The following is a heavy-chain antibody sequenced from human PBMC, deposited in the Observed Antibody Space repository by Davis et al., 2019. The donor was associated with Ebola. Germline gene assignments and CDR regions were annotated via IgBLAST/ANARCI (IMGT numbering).Heavy chain of an antibody. CDR2: VDPKAGKT. CDR3: ATLDILTAYVSYAMDV. Sequence: ASVKVSCKGSGYSFSDYYMHWVQGAPGKGLEWVGLVDPKAGKTVYAEKFQDRFTITADKSTDTVYMELSSLRYEDTAVYYCATLDILTAYVSYAMDVWGQGTTVTVS. D-gene: IGHD3-9*01. CDR1: GYSFSDYY. V-gene: IGHV1-69-2*01. J-gene: IGHJ6*02.